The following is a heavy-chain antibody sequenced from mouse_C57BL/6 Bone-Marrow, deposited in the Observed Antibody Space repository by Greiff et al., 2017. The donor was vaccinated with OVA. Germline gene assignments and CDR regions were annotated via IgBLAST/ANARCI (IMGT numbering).Heavy chain of an antibody. J-gene: IGHJ2*01. CDR2: IDPSDSYT. V-gene: IGHV1-69*01. CDR1: GYTFTSYW. Sequence: QVQLKQPGAELVMPGASVKLSCKASGYTFTSYWMHWVKQRPGQGLEWIGEIDPSDSYTNYNQKFKGKSTLTVDKSSSTAYMQLSSLTSEDSAVYYCARDSSGYDYWGHGTTLTVSS. CDR3: ARDSSGYDY. D-gene: IGHD3-2*02.